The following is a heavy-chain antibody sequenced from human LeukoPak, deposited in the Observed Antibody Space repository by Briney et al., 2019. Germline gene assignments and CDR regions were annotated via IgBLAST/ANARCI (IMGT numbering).Heavy chain of an antibody. V-gene: IGHV4-59*01. CDR1: GGSISSYY. D-gene: IGHD2-2*02. CDR3: ARGPIVVVPAAIRNNWFDP. J-gene: IGHJ5*02. CDR2: IYYSGST. Sequence: PSETLSLTCTVSGGSISSYYWSWIRQPPGKGLEWIGHIYYSGSTNYNPSPKSRVTISVDTSKNQFSLKLSSVTAADTAVYYCARGPIVVVPAAIRNNWFDPWGQGTLVTVSS.